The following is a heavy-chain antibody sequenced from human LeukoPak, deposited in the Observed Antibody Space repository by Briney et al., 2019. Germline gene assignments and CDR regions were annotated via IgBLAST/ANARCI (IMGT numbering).Heavy chain of an antibody. J-gene: IGHJ4*02. CDR2: MDPNSGNT. Sequence: ASVKVSCKASGYTFTSYDINWVRQATGQGLEWMGWMDPNSGNTGYAQKFQGRATMTRSTSISTAYMEPSSLRSEDTAVYYCASGRLAGIAVAVDFDYWGQGTLVTVSS. V-gene: IGHV1-8*01. CDR1: GYTFTSYD. D-gene: IGHD6-19*01. CDR3: ASGRLAGIAVAVDFDY.